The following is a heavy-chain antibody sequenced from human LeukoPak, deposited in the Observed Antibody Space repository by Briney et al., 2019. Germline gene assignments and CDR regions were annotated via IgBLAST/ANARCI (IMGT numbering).Heavy chain of an antibody. V-gene: IGHV4-39*07. J-gene: IGHJ4*02. CDR1: GGSISSSSYY. D-gene: IGHD5-18*01. CDR3: ARRRGYSYGWPY. CDR2: IYYSGST. Sequence: SETLSLTCTVSGGSISSSSYYWGWIRQPPGKGLEWIGSIYYSGSTYYNPSLKSRITISVDTSKNQFSLKVSSVTAADTAVYYCARRRGYSYGWPYWGKGTLVTVSS.